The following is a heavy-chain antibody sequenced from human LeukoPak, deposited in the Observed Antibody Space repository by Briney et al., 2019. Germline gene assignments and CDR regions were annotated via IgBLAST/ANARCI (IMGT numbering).Heavy chain of an antibody. CDR2: IIPILGIA. V-gene: IGHV1-69*04. CDR1: GGTFSSYA. CDR3: ARDGYGSGSYRSN. J-gene: IGHJ4*02. Sequence: SVKVSCKASGGTFSSYAISWVRQAPGQGLEWMGRIIPILGIANYAQKFQGRVTITADKSTSTAYMELSSLRSEDTAVYHCARDGYGSGSYRSNWGQGTLVTVSS. D-gene: IGHD3-10*01.